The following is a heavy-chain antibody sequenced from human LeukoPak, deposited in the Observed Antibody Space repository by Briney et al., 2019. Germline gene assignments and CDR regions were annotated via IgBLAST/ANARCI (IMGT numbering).Heavy chain of an antibody. CDR3: ARGRRITMVRETIDAFDI. CDR2: IIPIFGTA. CDR1: GGTFSSYA. V-gene: IGHV1-69*05. J-gene: IGHJ3*02. Sequence: SVKVSCKASGGTFSSYAISWVRQAPGQGLEWMGRIIPIFGTANYAQKLQGRVTMTTDTSTSTAYMELRSLRSDDTAVYYCARGRRITMVRETIDAFDIWGQGTMVTVSS. D-gene: IGHD3-10*01.